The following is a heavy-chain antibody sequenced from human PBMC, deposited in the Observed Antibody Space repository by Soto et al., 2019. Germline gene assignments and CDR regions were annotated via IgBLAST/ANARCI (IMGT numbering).Heavy chain of an antibody. CDR3: ARSQGSSTSLEIYYYYYYGMDV. D-gene: IGHD2-2*01. Sequence: QVQLVQSGAEVKKPGSSVKVSCKASGGTFSSYAISWVRQAPGQGLEWMGGIIPISETTNYEQKFQGSVKITAEESKSTAYMELSSLRSEDTAVYYCARSQGSSTSLEIYYYYYYGMDVWGQGTTVTVSS. CDR1: GGTFSSYA. J-gene: IGHJ6*02. V-gene: IGHV1-69*01. CDR2: IIPISETT.